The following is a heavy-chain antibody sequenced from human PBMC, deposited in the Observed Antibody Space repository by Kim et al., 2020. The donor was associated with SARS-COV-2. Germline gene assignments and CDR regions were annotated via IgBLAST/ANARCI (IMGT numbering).Heavy chain of an antibody. CDR3: ARPSAAGMSSLSV. Sequence: GGSLRLSCVASGFNFNNYWMHWVRQAPGKGLVWVSRIYLDGSSADYADSVQGRFIISRDNAKNTLYLQMNDLKAEDTAVYFCARPSAAGMSSLSVWGQGTLVTVSS. CDR2: IYLDGSSA. D-gene: IGHD6-13*01. J-gene: IGHJ4*02. CDR1: GFNFNNYW. V-gene: IGHV3-74*01.